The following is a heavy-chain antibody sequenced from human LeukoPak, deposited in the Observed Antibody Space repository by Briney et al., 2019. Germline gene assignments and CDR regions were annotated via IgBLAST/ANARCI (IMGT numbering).Heavy chain of an antibody. CDR3: ATSPPVVPAAITAFDI. Sequence: PSETLSLTCTVSGGSISSYHWSWIRQPPGKGLEWIGYIYYSGSTNYNPSLKSRVTISVDTSKNQFSLKLSSVTAADTAVYYCATSPPVVPAAITAFDIWGQGTMVTVSS. CDR2: IYYSGST. D-gene: IGHD2-2*01. V-gene: IGHV4-59*01. CDR1: GGSISSYH. J-gene: IGHJ3*02.